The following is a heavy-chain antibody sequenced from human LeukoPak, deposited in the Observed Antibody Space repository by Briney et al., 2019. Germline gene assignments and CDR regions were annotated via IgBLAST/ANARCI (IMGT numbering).Heavy chain of an antibody. CDR2: INSDGSGT. CDR3: ARVSWLPDC. D-gene: IGHD5-12*01. V-gene: IGHV3-74*01. J-gene: IGHJ4*02. CDR1: GFTFSSHW. Sequence: PGGSLRLSCAASGFTFSSHWMHWVRQAPGKGLVWVSRINSDGSGTIYADSVKGRFTISRDNAKNSLYLQMNSLRAEDTALYYCARVSWLPDCWGQGTLVTVSS.